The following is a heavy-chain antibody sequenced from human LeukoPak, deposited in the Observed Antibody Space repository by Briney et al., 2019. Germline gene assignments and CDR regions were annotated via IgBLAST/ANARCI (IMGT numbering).Heavy chain of an antibody. CDR1: GGTFSSYA. D-gene: IGHD6-6*01. CDR3: AREAALEYSSSSNDY. Sequence: ASVKVSCKASGGTFSSYAISWVRQAPGQGLEWMGRIIPILGIANYAQKFQGRVTITADKSTSTAYMELRSLRSDDTAVYYCAREAALEYSSSSNDYWGQGTLVTVSS. V-gene: IGHV1-69*04. CDR2: IIPILGIA. J-gene: IGHJ4*02.